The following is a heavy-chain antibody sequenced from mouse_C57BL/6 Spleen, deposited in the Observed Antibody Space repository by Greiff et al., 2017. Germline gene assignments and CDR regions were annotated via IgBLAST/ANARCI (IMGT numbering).Heavy chain of an antibody. Sequence: VQLQQSGAELVRPGASVTLSCTASGFNIQDDYMHWVKQRPEQGLEWIGWIDPENGDTEYASQFQGKATLTADTSANTAYLQLSRLTADDTAVYYCTTVHDGSSLDYWGQGTTLTVSS. CDR1: GFNIQDDY. CDR3: TTVHDGSSLDY. V-gene: IGHV14-4*01. J-gene: IGHJ2*01. CDR2: IDPENGDT. D-gene: IGHD1-1*01.